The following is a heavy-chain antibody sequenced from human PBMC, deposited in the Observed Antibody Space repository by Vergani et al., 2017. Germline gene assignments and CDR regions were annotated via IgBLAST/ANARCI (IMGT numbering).Heavy chain of an antibody. J-gene: IGHJ5*02. CDR3: GRVADFYGLGSRLLDL. V-gene: IGHV4-59*11. Sequence: QVQLQESGPGLVKSSETLSLTCSVSFDSIRNLYCNWIRQPPGKGLEWIGSIHYSENTNYNPSLKTRVTISVDTSKNQFSLTLTSLTAADTAVYYCGRVADFYGLGSRLLDLWGQGILVTVSS. CDR2: IHYSENT. D-gene: IGHD3-10*01. CDR1: FDSIRNLY.